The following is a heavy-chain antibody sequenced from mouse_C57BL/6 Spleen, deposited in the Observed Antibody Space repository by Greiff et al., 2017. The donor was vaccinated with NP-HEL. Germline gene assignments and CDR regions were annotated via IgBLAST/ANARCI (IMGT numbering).Heavy chain of an antibody. CDR3: ARTETAQATAFAY. J-gene: IGHJ3*01. D-gene: IGHD3-2*02. CDR2: IDPSDSYT. V-gene: IGHV1-69*01. CDR1: GYTFTSYW. Sequence: QVQLQQPGAELVMPGASVKLSCKASGYTFTSYWMHWVKQRPGQGLEWIGEIDPSDSYTNYNQKFKGKSTLTVDKSSSTAYMQLSSLTSEDSAVYYCARTETAQATAFAYWGQGTLVTVSA.